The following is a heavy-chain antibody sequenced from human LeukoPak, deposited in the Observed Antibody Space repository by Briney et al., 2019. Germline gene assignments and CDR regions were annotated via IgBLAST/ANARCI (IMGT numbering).Heavy chain of an antibody. CDR3: ARGEAVAGPGSPHYYYYYGMDV. Sequence: SETLSLTCAVYGGSFSGYYWSWIRQPPGKGLEWIGEINHSGSTNYNPSLKSRVTISVDTSKNQFSLKLSSVTAAGTAVYYCARGEAVAGPGSPHYYYYYGMDVWGQGTTVTVSS. D-gene: IGHD6-19*01. CDR2: INHSGST. V-gene: IGHV4-34*01. J-gene: IGHJ6*02. CDR1: GGSFSGYY.